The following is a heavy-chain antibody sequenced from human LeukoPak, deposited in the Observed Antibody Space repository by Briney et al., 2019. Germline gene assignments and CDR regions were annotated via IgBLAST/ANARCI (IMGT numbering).Heavy chain of an antibody. CDR3: ARDGGRLQLDY. CDR2: IYYSGST. V-gene: IGHV4-59*01. CDR1: GGSISSYY. J-gene: IGHJ4*02. Sequence: SETLSLTCTVSGGSISSYYWSWIRQPPGKGLEWIGYIYYSGSTNYNPSLKSRVTISVDTSKNQFSLKLSSVTAADTAVYYCARDGGRLQLDYWGQGTLVTVSS. D-gene: IGHD5-24*01.